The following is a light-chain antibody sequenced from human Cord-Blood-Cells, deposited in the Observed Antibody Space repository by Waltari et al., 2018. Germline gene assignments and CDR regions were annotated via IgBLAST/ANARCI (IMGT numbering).Light chain of an antibody. CDR1: PSVLYSSKNKNY. CDR2: WAS. CDR3: QQYYSTPRT. J-gene: IGKJ1*01. V-gene: IGKV4-1*01. Sequence: DIVMTQSPDSLAVSLGERATINCKSSPSVLYSSKNKNYLAWYQKKPGQPPKLLIYWASTRESGVPDRFSGSGSGTDFTLTISSLQAEDVAVYYCQQYYSTPRTFGQGTKVEIK.